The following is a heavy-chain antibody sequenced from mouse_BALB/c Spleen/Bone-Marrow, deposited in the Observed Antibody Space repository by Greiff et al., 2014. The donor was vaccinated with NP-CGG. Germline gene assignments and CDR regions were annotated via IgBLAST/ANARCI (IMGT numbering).Heavy chain of an antibody. V-gene: IGHV14-3*02. D-gene: IGHD1-1*01. CDR3: ARYYYRTMDY. Sequence: VQLKQSGAELVKPGASVKLPCTASGFNIKDTYMHWVKQRPEQGLEWIGRIDPANGNTKYDPKFQGRATVTADTSSSTAYLQLSSLTSEDIAVYYCARYYYRTMDYWGQGTSVTVSS. CDR2: IDPANGNT. CDR1: GFNIKDTY. J-gene: IGHJ4*01.